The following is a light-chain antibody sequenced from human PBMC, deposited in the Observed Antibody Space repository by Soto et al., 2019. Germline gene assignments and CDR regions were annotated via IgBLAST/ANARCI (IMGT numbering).Light chain of an antibody. V-gene: IGKV1-33*01. CDR1: QTISSW. J-gene: IGKJ5*01. Sequence: DIQMTHSPSTLSGSVGDRVTITCRSSQTISSWLAWYQQKPGRAPKLLIYDASNLEAGVPSRFRGSGSGTDFTFTISRLQPEDIATYYCQQYENLPTFGQGTRLEIK. CDR3: QQYENLPT. CDR2: DAS.